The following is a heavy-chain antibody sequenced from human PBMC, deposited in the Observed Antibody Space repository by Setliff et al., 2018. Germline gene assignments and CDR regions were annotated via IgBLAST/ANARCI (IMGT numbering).Heavy chain of an antibody. CDR1: GGTFSSYA. V-gene: IGHV1-69*13. Sequence: SVKVSCKASGGTFSSYAITWVRQAPGQGLEWMGGNIPIFGTAKYAQKFQGRVTITADQSTRTAYMELSSLRSEDTAVYYCAIPSSGNFYFDYWGQGTLVTVSS. CDR2: NIPIFGTA. D-gene: IGHD1-26*01. J-gene: IGHJ4*02. CDR3: AIPSSGNFYFDY.